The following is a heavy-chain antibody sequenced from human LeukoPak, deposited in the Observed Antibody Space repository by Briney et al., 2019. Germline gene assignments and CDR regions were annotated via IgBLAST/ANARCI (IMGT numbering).Heavy chain of an antibody. Sequence: PGVSVSLLCASSGFTLRVYSMHGAPQAPGKGLQCISYISSCSEAILDAASVKDQFNSSRHNDKKPLYVEMNSLRPEDTAVYYCARYGWVKNDQTSFDWWGQGTLVSVCS. CDR1: GFTLRVYS. CDR3: ARYGWVKNDQTSFDW. J-gene: IGHJ4*02. CDR2: ISSCSEAI. D-gene: IGHD1-26*01. V-gene: IGHV3-48*01.